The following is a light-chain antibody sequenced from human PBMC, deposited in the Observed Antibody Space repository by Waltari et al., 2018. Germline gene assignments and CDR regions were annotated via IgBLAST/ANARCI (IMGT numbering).Light chain of an antibody. CDR3: MQALQTPLT. CDR1: QSLLHVNGYNY. J-gene: IGKJ4*01. Sequence: DIVMTQSPLSLPVTPGEPASIPCSSSQSLLHVNGYNYLDWYLQKPGQSPQLLIYLGSNRASGVPDRFSGSGSGTDFTLKISRVEAEDVGVYYCMQALQTPLTFGGGTKVEIK. V-gene: IGKV2-28*01. CDR2: LGS.